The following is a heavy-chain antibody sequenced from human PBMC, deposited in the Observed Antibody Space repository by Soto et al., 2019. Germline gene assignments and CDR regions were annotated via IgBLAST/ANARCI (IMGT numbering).Heavy chain of an antibody. D-gene: IGHD3-16*01. V-gene: IGHV3-23*01. J-gene: IGHJ1*01. Sequence: GGSLRLSCAASGFTFRTYAMSWVRQAPGKGLEWVAGIVGNGDEYYADTVRGRFTISRDNSNNILYLQMYSLRAEDTAVYYCALYRQPDGLWTFDSCGQGTQVPVSS. CDR2: IVGNGDE. CDR1: GFTFRTYA. CDR3: ALYRQPDGLWTFDS.